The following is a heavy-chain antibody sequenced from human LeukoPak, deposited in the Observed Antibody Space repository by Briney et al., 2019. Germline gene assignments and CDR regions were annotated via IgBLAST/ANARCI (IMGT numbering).Heavy chain of an antibody. J-gene: IGHJ4*02. CDR2: INPFSGDT. D-gene: IGHD3-3*01. Sequence: ALVKVSCKASGYIFTGYYIHWVRQAPGQGLEWMGWINPFSGDTNNAQKFQGRVTMTRNTSITTAYMELSRLSSDDSAVYYCARDMSNWSGYYLDWGQGTLVTVSS. CDR3: ARDMSNWSGYYLD. CDR1: GYIFTGYY. V-gene: IGHV1-2*02.